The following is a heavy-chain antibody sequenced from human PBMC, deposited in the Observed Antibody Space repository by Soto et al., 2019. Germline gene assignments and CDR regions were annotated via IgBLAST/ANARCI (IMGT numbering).Heavy chain of an antibody. CDR1: DGSITNYY. CDR2: IFYTGST. D-gene: IGHD1-1*01. V-gene: IGHV4-59*08. Sequence: SETLSLTCAVSDGSITNYYWSWIRQPPGKELEWIGYIFYTGSTDYNPSLKNRVSISVDMSKNQFSLNLRSVTAADSAVYYCARHIPESGTFTFDIWGQGTMVTVSS. CDR3: ARHIPESGTFTFDI. J-gene: IGHJ3*02.